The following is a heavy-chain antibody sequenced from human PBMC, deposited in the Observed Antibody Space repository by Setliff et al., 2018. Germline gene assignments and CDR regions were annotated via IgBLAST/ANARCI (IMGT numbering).Heavy chain of an antibody. CDR3: AKGGGGNYDSSAIGYYYYYYYMDV. J-gene: IGHJ6*03. CDR2: ITGSGAGT. Sequence: GGSLRLSCVASGFTFSSYSMNWVRQAPGKGLEWVSGITGSGAGTYYADSVEGRFTISRDNSDNTLYLEMISPRAEDTAVYYCAKGGGGNYDSSAIGYYYYYYYMDVWGKGTTVTVSS. CDR1: GFTFSSYS. D-gene: IGHD3-22*01. V-gene: IGHV3-23*01.